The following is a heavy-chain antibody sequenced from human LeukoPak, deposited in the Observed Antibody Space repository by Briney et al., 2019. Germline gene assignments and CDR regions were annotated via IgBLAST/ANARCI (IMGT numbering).Heavy chain of an antibody. CDR3: AKDVEAYCGADCYPIFDF. Sequence: GGSLRLSCAASGFTFSSYAMSWVRQARGKGLEWVSSISGSGGSTNYADSVKGRFTISRDNSKNTLFLQMSSLRAEDTAIYYCAKDVEAYCGADCYPIFDFWGQGTLVTVSS. CDR1: GFTFSSYA. D-gene: IGHD2-21*02. J-gene: IGHJ4*02. V-gene: IGHV3-23*01. CDR2: ISGSGGST.